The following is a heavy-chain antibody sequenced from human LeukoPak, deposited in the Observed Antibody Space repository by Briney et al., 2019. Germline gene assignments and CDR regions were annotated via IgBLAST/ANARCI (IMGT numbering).Heavy chain of an antibody. CDR1: GYIFTNYG. CDR2: IRAYSGNT. CDR3: ARDEWWEPSRY. J-gene: IGHJ4*02. Sequence: ASVKVSCKASGYIFTNYGINWVRQAPGQGLEWMGWIRAYSGNTNYAQKLQGRVTMTTDTSTSTAYMELRSLRSDDTAVYYCARDEWWEPSRYWGQGTLVTVSS. V-gene: IGHV1-18*01. D-gene: IGHD2-15*01.